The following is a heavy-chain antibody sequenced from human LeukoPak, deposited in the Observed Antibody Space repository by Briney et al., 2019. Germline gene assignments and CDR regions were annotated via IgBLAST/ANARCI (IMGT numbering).Heavy chain of an antibody. D-gene: IGHD2-2*01. CDR2: ISSSSSYI. Sequence: GGSLRLSCAASGFTFSSYSMNWVRQAPGKGLEWVSSISSSSSYIYYADSVKGRFTISRDNAKNSLYLQMNSLRAEDTAVYYCARDRGYCSSTSCPEFDYWGQGTLVTVSP. CDR1: GFTFSSYS. CDR3: ARDRGYCSSTSCPEFDY. J-gene: IGHJ4*02. V-gene: IGHV3-21*01.